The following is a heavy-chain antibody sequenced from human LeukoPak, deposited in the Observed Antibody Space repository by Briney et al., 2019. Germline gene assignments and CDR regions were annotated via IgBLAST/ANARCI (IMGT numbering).Heavy chain of an antibody. V-gene: IGHV3-21*01. J-gene: IGHJ4*02. CDR3: ATGTGSYYNY. CDR1: GFTFSSHS. D-gene: IGHD1-14*01. Sequence: GGSLRLSCAASGFTFSSHSMNWVRQAPGKGLEWVSYISSSSTYIYYADSVKGRFTISRDNAKNTLYLQMNSLRAEVTAVYYCATGTGSYYNYWGQGTLVTVSS. CDR2: ISSSSTYI.